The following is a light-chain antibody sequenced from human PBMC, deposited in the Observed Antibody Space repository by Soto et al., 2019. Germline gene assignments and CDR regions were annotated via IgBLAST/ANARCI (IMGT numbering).Light chain of an antibody. V-gene: IGKV1-5*01. Sequence: DIQMTQSPSTLSASVGDRVTITCRASQSISSWLAWYQQKPGKAPKVLIYDASSLESGVQSRFSGRGSGTEFTLTISSLQPDDFATYYCQQYNSYSSFTFGQGTKLEIK. CDR1: QSISSW. CDR3: QQYNSYSSFT. J-gene: IGKJ2*01. CDR2: DAS.